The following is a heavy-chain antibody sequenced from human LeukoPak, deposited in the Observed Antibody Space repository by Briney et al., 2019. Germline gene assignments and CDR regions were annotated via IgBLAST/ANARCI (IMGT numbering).Heavy chain of an antibody. CDR1: GYTFTDYY. CDR2: INPDSGVT. CDR3: ARQYCSSSNCYESDNWFDP. V-gene: IGHV1-2*02. D-gene: IGHD2-2*01. J-gene: IGHJ5*02. Sequence: GASVKVSCNASGYTFTDYYIHWVRQAPGQGLEWMGWINPDSGVTNYVQDFQGRVTMTRDKSTGIAHMELSRLTSDDTAVYYCARQYCSSSNCYESDNWFDPWGQGTLVTVSS.